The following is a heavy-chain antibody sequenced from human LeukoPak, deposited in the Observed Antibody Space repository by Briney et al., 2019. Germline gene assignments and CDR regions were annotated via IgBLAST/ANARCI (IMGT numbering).Heavy chain of an antibody. D-gene: IGHD3-22*01. CDR2: ISAYNGNT. CDR1: GYTFTSYG. Sequence: ASVKVSCKASGYTFTSYGISWVRQAPGQGLEWMGWISAYNGNTNYAQKLQGRVTMTTDTSTSTAYMELRSLRSDDTAVYYCARSPTLSYYDSSGYYLGYWGQGTLVTVSS. CDR3: ARSPTLSYYDSSGYYLGY. J-gene: IGHJ4*02. V-gene: IGHV1-18*01.